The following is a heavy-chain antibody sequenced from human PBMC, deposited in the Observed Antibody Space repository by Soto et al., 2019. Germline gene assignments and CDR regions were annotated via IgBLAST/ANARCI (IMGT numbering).Heavy chain of an antibody. D-gene: IGHD6-13*01. V-gene: IGHV1-24*01. CDR2: FDPEDGET. J-gene: IGHJ4*02. Sequence: VASVKVSCKVSGYTLTELSMHWVRQAPGKGLEWMGGFDPEDGETIYAQKFQGRVTMTEDTSTDTAYMELSSLRSEDTAVYYCATAYTKQQLVYYFDYWGQGTLVTVSS. CDR3: ATAYTKQQLVYYFDY. CDR1: GYTLTELS.